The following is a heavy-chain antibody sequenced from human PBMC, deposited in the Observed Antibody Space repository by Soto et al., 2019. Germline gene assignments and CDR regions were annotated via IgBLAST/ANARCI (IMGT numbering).Heavy chain of an antibody. CDR3: AKDQYSSSSSYFDY. D-gene: IGHD6-6*01. Sequence: GGSLRLSCAASGFTFSSYGMHWVRQAPGKGLEWVAIISYDGSNKYYADSVKGRFTISRDNSRNTLYLQMNSLRADDTAVYYCAKDQYSSSSSYFDYWGQGTLVTVSS. CDR2: ISYDGSNK. J-gene: IGHJ4*02. V-gene: IGHV3-30*18. CDR1: GFTFSSYG.